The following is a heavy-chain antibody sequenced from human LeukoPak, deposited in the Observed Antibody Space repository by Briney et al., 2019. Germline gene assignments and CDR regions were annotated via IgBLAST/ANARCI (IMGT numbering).Heavy chain of an antibody. CDR3: ARGGCSSTSCYTRDDN. J-gene: IGHJ4*02. D-gene: IGHD2-2*02. Sequence: ASVKVSCKASGYTFTSYGISWVRQAPGQGLEWMGWINPNSGGTKYAQKFQGRVTMTSDTSISTAYMELSRLRSDDTAVYYCARGGCSSTSCYTRDDNWGQGTLVTVSS. V-gene: IGHV1-2*02. CDR2: INPNSGGT. CDR1: GYTFTSYG.